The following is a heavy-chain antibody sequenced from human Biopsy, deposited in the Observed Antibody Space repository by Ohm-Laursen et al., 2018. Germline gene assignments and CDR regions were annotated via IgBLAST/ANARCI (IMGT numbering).Heavy chain of an antibody. J-gene: IGHJ4*02. V-gene: IGHV4-61*01. Sequence: GTLSLTCTVSGDSLSSGPDNWSWVRQPPGQGLEYIGFIYSGGNTNYNPSLQNRATMSVDTSKNQFSLKLSSVIAADTAVYYCARGRRTSGWPYFANWGQGTLVTVSS. CDR3: ARGRRTSGWPYFAN. CDR1: GDSLSSGPDN. D-gene: IGHD6-19*01. CDR2: IYSGGNT.